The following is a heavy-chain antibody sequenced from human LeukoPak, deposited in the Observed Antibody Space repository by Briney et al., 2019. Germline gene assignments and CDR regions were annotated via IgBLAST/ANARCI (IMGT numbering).Heavy chain of an antibody. Sequence: GASVKVSCKASGYTFTSYGISWVRQAPGQGLECMGWISAYNGNTNYAQKLQGRVTMTTDTSTSTAYMELRSLRSDDTAVYYCARGYCSGGSCYYFDYWGQGTLVTVSS. V-gene: IGHV1-18*01. J-gene: IGHJ4*02. CDR3: ARGYCSGGSCYYFDY. CDR1: GYTFTSYG. CDR2: ISAYNGNT. D-gene: IGHD2-15*01.